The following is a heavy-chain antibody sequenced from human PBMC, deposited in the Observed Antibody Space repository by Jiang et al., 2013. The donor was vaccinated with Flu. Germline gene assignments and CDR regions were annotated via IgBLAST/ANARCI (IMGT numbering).Heavy chain of an antibody. CDR2: SRSKAYSYTT. V-gene: IGHV3-72*01. CDR1: GFTFSDHY. D-gene: IGHD4-17*01. Sequence: VQLLESGGGLVQPGGSLRLSCTASGFTFSDHYMDWVRQAPGKGLEWVGRSRSKAYSYTTEYAASVKGRFAISRDDSKNSLYLQMNSLKTEDSAVYYCSRGLYRDFVGNWFDPWGQGTLVSVSA. CDR3: SRGLYRDFVGNWFDP. J-gene: IGHJ5*02.